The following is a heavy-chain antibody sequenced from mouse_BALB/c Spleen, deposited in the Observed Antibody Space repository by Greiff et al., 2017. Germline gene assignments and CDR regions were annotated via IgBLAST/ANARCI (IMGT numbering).Heavy chain of an antibody. CDR3: ARGGIRRAWFAY. D-gene: IGHD2-12*01. CDR2: IYPGDGDT. CDR1: GYAFSSSW. V-gene: IGHV1-82*01. J-gene: IGHJ3*01. Sequence: QVQLQQSGPELVKPGASVKISCKASGYAFSSSWINWVKQRPGQGLEWIGRIYPGDGDTNYNGKFKGKATLTADKSSSTAYMQLSSLTSVDSAVYFCARGGIRRAWFAYWGQGTLVTVSA.